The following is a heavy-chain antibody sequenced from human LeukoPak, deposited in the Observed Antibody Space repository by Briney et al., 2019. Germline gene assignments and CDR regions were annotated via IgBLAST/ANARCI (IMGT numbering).Heavy chain of an antibody. D-gene: IGHD4-23*01. CDR2: IYSDGNI. V-gene: IGHV3-53*01. CDR1: GFSVSSNY. J-gene: IGHJ4*02. CDR3: TRGPRWYFVD. Sequence: PGGSLRLSCAASGFSVSSNYMSWVRQAPGKGLEWVSVIYSDGNIYYTDPVKGRFTISRDNSKNTLYLQMNSLRAEDTAVYYCTRGPRWYFVDWGQGTLVTVSS.